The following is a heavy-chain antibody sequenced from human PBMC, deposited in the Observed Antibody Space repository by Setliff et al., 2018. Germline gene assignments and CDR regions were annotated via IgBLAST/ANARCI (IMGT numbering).Heavy chain of an antibody. CDR3: ASGLSSSWYLYYYGMDV. Sequence: SETLSLTCAVSGGSFSGYYWSWIRQPPGKGLEWIGEINHSGSTNYNPSLKSRVTISVDTSKNQFSLKLSSVTAADTAVYYCASGLSSSWYLYYYGMDVWGQGTTVTVSS. J-gene: IGHJ6*02. V-gene: IGHV4-34*01. CDR2: INHSGST. D-gene: IGHD6-13*01. CDR1: GGSFSGYY.